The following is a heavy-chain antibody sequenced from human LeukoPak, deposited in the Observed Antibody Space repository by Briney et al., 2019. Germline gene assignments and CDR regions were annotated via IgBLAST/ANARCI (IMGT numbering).Heavy chain of an antibody. CDR2: ISRSTGTI. Sequence: GGSLRLSCAASAFTFSTYSMNWVPQAPGKGLEWVSYISRSTGTIYYADSVRGRFTISRDNAKNSLYLQMNSLRAEDTAVYYCARAMSTFGGVRNYFDSWGRGTLVTVSS. D-gene: IGHD3-16*01. J-gene: IGHJ4*02. CDR1: AFTFSTYS. CDR3: ARAMSTFGGVRNYFDS. V-gene: IGHV3-48*04.